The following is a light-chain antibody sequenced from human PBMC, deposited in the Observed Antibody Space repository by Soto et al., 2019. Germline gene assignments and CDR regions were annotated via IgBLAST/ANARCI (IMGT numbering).Light chain of an antibody. CDR2: GAS. Sequence: EIVLTQSPGTLSLSPGERATLSCRASQSVSSSYLAWYQKKPGQAPRLLIYGASGRATGIPDRFSGSGSGTDFTLTISRLEPEDFAVYYCQQYGSSPLFTFGPGTKVDIK. J-gene: IGKJ3*01. V-gene: IGKV3-20*01. CDR3: QQYGSSPLFT. CDR1: QSVSSSY.